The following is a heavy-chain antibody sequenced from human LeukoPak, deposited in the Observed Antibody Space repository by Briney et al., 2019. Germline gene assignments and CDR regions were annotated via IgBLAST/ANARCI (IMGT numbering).Heavy chain of an antibody. Sequence: ASVTVSCKASGYTFTSYAISWVRQAPGQGLEWMGGIIPIFGTANYAQKFQGRVTITADESTSTAYMELSSLRSEDTAVYYCARDGGQTYDYVWGSYRTANFDYWGQGTLVTVSS. CDR2: IIPIFGTA. D-gene: IGHD3-16*02. CDR1: GYTFTSYA. J-gene: IGHJ4*02. V-gene: IGHV1-69*13. CDR3: ARDGGQTYDYVWGSYRTANFDY.